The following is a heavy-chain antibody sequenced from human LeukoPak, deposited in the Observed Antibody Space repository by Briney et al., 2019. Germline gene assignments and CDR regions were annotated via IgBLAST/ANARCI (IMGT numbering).Heavy chain of an antibody. Sequence: WSDGTNRFYADSVKGRFSIFIDDSQKRVFLQMKSLRAEDAAVYYCVRGAQREFDYSNSLQYWGQGTLVTVSS. J-gene: IGHJ4*02. CDR3: VRGAQREFDYSNSLQY. CDR2: WSDGTNR. V-gene: IGHV3-33*01. D-gene: IGHD4-11*01.